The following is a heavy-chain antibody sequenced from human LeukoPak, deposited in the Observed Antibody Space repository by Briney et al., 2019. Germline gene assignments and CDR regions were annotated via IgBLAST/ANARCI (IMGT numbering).Heavy chain of an antibody. CDR3: ARDSGTTGEVKFDP. CDR2: MNHSGSA. Sequence: PSETLSLTCAVYGGSFSGYYWTWIRQPPGKGLEWIGEMNHSGSANYNPSLKSRVTISVDTSKNQCSLRLSSVTAADTAVYYCARDSGTTGEVKFDPWGQGTLVTVSS. J-gene: IGHJ5*02. CDR1: GGSFSGYY. D-gene: IGHD3-10*01. V-gene: IGHV4-34*01.